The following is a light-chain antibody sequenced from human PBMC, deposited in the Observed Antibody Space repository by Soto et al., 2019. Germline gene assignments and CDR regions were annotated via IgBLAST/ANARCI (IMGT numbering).Light chain of an antibody. J-gene: IGLJ2*01. Sequence: QSALTQPASVSGSHGQSITISCTGTSSDVGAYDFVSWYQHSPGKAPKLVTFDVTHRPPGISDRFSGSKSANTASLTISGLQAADEAFYYCTSYTTRSTLVFGGGTKLTVL. CDR1: SSDVGAYDF. V-gene: IGLV2-14*01. CDR2: DVT. CDR3: TSYTTRSTLV.